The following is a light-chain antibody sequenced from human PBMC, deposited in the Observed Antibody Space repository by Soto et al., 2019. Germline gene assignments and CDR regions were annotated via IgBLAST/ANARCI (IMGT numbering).Light chain of an antibody. CDR1: QSVNSN. CDR2: RAS. CDR3: QQYNDWPRT. J-gene: IGKJ1*01. V-gene: IGKV3-15*01. Sequence: VMTQSPATVSVSAGERVTISCRASQSVNSNLAWYQQKPGQAPRLLIYRASTRATGFTARFSGSASGTDLNLTISGLQSEDFAVYYCQQYNDWPRTFGQGTKV.